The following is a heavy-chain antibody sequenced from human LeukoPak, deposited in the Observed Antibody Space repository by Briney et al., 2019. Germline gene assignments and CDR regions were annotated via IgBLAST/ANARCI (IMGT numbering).Heavy chain of an antibody. Sequence: GGSLRLSCTASGSIVSSYAMPWVRQAPGKGLEWMAVISYDGSTKHYADSVKGRFTISKDNSKNTVFLQMKNLRTDDTAVYFCSNVAVTGILDYWGQGTLVTVSS. D-gene: IGHD6-19*01. CDR2: ISYDGSTK. J-gene: IGHJ4*02. CDR1: GSIVSSYA. V-gene: IGHV3-30*14. CDR3: SNVAVTGILDY.